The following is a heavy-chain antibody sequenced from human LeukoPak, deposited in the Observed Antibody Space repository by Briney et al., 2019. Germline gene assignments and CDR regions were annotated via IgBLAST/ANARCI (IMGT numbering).Heavy chain of an antibody. D-gene: IGHD2-21*02. CDR1: GFTFSSYG. V-gene: IGHV3-30*02. J-gene: IGHJ4*02. CDR2: IQYSGGIR. Sequence: GGSLRLSCAASGFTFSSYGMHWIRQAPGRGLEWVAYIQYSGGIRKYAGSVKGRFTISRDNSKNTLLLQMNTLKTEDTAVYYCAKKRPGDGDIFDYWGQGTLLTVSS. CDR3: AKKRPGDGDIFDY.